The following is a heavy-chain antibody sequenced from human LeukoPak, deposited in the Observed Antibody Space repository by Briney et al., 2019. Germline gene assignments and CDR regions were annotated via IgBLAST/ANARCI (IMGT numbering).Heavy chain of an antibody. CDR2: INSDGSST. CDR3: AREDDFWSGYYHNWFDP. CDR1: GFIFSSYA. J-gene: IGHJ5*02. D-gene: IGHD3-3*01. Sequence: PGGSLRLSCAASGFIFSSYATSWVRQAPGKGLVWVSRINSDGSSTSYADSVKGRFTISRDNAKNTLYLQMNSLRAEDTAVYYCAREDDFWSGYYHNWFDPWGQGTLVTVSS. V-gene: IGHV3-74*01.